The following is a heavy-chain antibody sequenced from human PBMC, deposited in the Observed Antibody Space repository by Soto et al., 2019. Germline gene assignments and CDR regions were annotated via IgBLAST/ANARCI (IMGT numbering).Heavy chain of an antibody. V-gene: IGHV3-23*01. J-gene: IGHJ3*02. Sequence: GGSLRLSCAASGFTFSTYIMSWVRQAPGKGLEWVSTVSATGGSTYYADSVRGRFTIVRDNSKNTLYLQMNTLRAEDTAVYYCAKDLPVVVVPEPFGAFDIWGQGTMVTVSS. D-gene: IGHD2-15*01. CDR2: VSATGGST. CDR1: GFTFSTYI. CDR3: AKDLPVVVVPEPFGAFDI.